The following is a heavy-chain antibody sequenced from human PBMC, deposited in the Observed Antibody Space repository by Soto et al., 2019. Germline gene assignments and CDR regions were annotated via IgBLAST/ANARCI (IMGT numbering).Heavy chain of an antibody. V-gene: IGHV3-74*01. CDR2: INSDGSST. Sequence: EVQLVESGGNLIQPGGSLRLSCAASGFTFSSYWMHWVRQAPGKGLVWVSRINSDGSSTSYVDSVKGRFTISRDNAKNTLHLQMNSLRVEDTAVYYCARRGQEGPGLAHWGQGTLVTVSS. J-gene: IGHJ5*02. CDR3: ARRGQEGPGLAH. CDR1: GFTFSSYW.